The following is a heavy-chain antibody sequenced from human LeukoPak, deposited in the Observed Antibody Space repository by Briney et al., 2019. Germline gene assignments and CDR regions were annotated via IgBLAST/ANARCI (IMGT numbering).Heavy chain of an antibody. CDR1: GYTFTSYY. CDR3: ARDSCSTTSCYQNWFDP. V-gene: IGHV1-46*01. D-gene: IGHD2-2*01. CDR2: INPSGGST. J-gene: IGHJ5*02. Sequence: ASVKVSCKASGYTFTSYYMHWVRQAPGQGLEWMGIINPSGGSTSYAQKFQGRVTITRDTSASTAYMELSSLRSEDTAVYYCARDSCSTTSCYQNWFDPWGQGILVTVSS.